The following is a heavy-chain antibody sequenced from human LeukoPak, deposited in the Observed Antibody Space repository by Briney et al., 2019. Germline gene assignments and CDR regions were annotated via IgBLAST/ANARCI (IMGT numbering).Heavy chain of an antibody. CDR3: ARGGGMGHYYYYMDV. CDR2: IYYSGST. J-gene: IGHJ6*03. D-gene: IGHD5-24*01. V-gene: IGHV4-39*07. CDR1: GGSISSSSFY. Sequence: SETLSLTCTVSGGSISSSSFYWGWIRQPPGRGLEWIGSIYYSGSTSYNPSLKSRVTISVDTSKNQFSLKLTSVTAADTAVYYCARGGGMGHYYYYMDVWGKGTTVTISS.